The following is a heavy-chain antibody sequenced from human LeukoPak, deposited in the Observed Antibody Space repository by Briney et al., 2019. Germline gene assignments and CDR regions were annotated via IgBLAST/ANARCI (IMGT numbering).Heavy chain of an antibody. J-gene: IGHJ3*02. Sequence: GRSLRLSCADSAFTFSSYGIHRARQAPGKGLEWVAVISYDGSNKYYADSVKGRFTISRDNSKNTPYLQMNSLRAEDTAVYYCAKVGGIVVVTNDAFDICGQGTMVTVSS. CDR3: AKVGGIVVVTNDAFDI. D-gene: IGHD3-22*01. CDR2: ISYDGSNK. CDR1: AFTFSSYG. V-gene: IGHV3-30*18.